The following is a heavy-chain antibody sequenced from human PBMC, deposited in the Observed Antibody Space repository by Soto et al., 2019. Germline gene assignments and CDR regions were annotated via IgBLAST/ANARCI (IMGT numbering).Heavy chain of an antibody. V-gene: IGHV2-5*01. J-gene: IGHJ3*02. CDR2: IYWNDDK. CDR3: AHDNYHGSGYYPHDAFDI. Sequence: SGPTLVNPTQTLTLTCTFSGFSLSTSGVGVGWTRQPPGKALEWLALIYWNDDKRYSPSLKSRLTITKDTSKNQVVLTMTNMDPVDTATYYCAHDNYHGSGYYPHDAFDIWGQGTMVT. CDR1: GFSLSTSGVG. D-gene: IGHD3-22*01.